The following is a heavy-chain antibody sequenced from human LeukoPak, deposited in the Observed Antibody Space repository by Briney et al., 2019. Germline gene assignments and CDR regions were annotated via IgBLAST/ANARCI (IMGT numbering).Heavy chain of an antibody. V-gene: IGHV3-11*04. CDR3: ARPPYNSGWYYFDY. CDR2: ISSSSSSV. Sequence: GKXXXXVXYISSSSSSVHYADSVKGRFTISRDNAKKSLYLQMNSLRAEDTAVYYCARPPYNSGWYYFDYWGQGTLVTVSS. J-gene: IGHJ4*02. D-gene: IGHD6-19*01.